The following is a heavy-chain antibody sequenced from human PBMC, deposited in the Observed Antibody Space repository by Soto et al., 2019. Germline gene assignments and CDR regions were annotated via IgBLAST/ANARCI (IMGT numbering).Heavy chain of an antibody. V-gene: IGHV4-30-2*01. Sequence: SETLSLTCAVPGGSISSGGYSWCWIRQPPGKGLEWIGYIYHSGSTYYNPSLTSRVTISVDRSKNQFSLKLSSVTAADTAVYYCARVVVVAAYFEYWGQGTLVTVSP. CDR1: GGSISSGGYS. D-gene: IGHD2-15*01. J-gene: IGHJ4*02. CDR2: IYHSGST. CDR3: ARVVVVAAYFEY.